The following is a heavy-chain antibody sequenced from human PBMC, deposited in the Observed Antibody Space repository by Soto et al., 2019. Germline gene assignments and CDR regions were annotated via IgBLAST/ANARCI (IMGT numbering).Heavy chain of an antibody. Sequence: LRLSCSVSGFTFSAYWMHWVRQVPGKGLTWVSRISDDGSTATYADSVKGRFVISRDNAKNSLYLEMNTLRADDSGLYYCARGPRVSSTGTGAHWGRGTLVTV. V-gene: IGHV3-74*01. CDR3: ARGPRVSSTGTGAH. CDR1: GFTFSAYW. D-gene: IGHD1-1*01. CDR2: ISDDGSTA. J-gene: IGHJ4*02.